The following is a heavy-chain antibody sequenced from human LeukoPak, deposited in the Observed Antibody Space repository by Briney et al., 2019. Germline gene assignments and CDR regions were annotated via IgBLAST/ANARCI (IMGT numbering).Heavy chain of an antibody. D-gene: IGHD5-24*01. J-gene: IGHJ4*02. CDR1: GGSISSYY. Sequence: PSETLSLTCTVTGGSISSYYWSWIRQPPGKGLEWIGYIYYSGSTNYNPSLKSRVTISVDTSKNQFSLKLSSVTAADTAVYYCARQVGYNHDYWGQGTLVTVSS. V-gene: IGHV4-59*08. CDR2: IYYSGST. CDR3: ARQVGYNHDY.